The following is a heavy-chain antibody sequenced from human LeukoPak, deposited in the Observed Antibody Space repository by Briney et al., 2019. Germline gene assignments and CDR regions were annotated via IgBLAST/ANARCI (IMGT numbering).Heavy chain of an antibody. V-gene: IGHV3-30*02. J-gene: IGHJ6*03. D-gene: IGHD3-10*01. Sequence: GGSLGLSCAASAFTFSRYGMHWVRQAPGRGLEWVAFIRYDGSNKYYADSVKGRFTISRDNSKNTLYLQMNSLRAEDTAVYYCAKEGYYYDSGNYYFMDVWGKGTTVTISS. CDR2: IRYDGSNK. CDR3: AKEGYYYDSGNYYFMDV. CDR1: AFTFSRYG.